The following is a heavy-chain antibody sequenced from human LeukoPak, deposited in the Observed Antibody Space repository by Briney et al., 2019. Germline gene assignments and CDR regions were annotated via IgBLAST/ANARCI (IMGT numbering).Heavy chain of an antibody. CDR2: IYHSGCT. CDR3: ARGGSYRRPYDH. D-gene: IGHD1-26*01. V-gene: IGHV4-38-2*02. Sequence: SETLSLTCTVSGYSISSGYYWGWIRQPPGKGLEWIGSIYHSGCTYYNPSLKSRVTISVDTSKNQFSLKLSSVTAADTAVYYCARGGSYRRPYDHWGQGTLVTVSS. CDR1: GYSISSGYY. J-gene: IGHJ4*02.